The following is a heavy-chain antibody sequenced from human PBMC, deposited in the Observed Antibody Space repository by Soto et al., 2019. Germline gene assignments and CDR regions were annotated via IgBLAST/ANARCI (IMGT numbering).Heavy chain of an antibody. CDR3: ARRWFGEFTSNWFDP. J-gene: IGHJ5*02. Sequence: QLQLQESGPGLVKPSETLSLTCTVSGGSISSSSYYWGWIRQPPGKGLEWIGSIYYSGSTYYNPSLKSRVTISVDTSKNQFSLKLSSVTAADTAVYYCARRWFGEFTSNWFDPWGQGTLVTVSS. CDR2: IYYSGST. CDR1: GGSISSSSYY. D-gene: IGHD3-10*01. V-gene: IGHV4-39*01.